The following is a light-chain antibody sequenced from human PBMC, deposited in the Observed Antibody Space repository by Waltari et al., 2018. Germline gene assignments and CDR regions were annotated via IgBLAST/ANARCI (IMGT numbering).Light chain of an antibody. Sequence: QSALTQPVSVSGSPGQSVTISCTGTSNNVGDYNLVSWFQHHPAQAPKLLIFYVSERPSGVSNRFSGSRSGNTASLTISGLQTEDEADYYCCSYSTGGSWMFGGGTKLTVL. J-gene: IGLJ3*02. CDR3: CSYSTGGSWM. V-gene: IGLV2-23*02. CDR1: SNNVGDYNL. CDR2: YVS.